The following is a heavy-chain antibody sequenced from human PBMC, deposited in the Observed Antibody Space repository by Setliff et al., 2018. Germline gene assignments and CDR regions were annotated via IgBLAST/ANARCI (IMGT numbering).Heavy chain of an antibody. CDR3: ASWYYDFWSGYYIPGYFDY. V-gene: IGHV4-39*01. D-gene: IGHD3-3*01. CDR1: GGSISSSSYY. CDR2: IYYSGST. J-gene: IGHJ4*02. Sequence: PSETLSLTCTVSGGSISSSSYYWGWIRQPPGKGLEWIGSIYYSGSTYYNPSLKSRVTISVDTSKNQFSLKLSSVTAADTAVCYCASWYYDFWSGYYIPGYFDYWGQGTLVTVSS.